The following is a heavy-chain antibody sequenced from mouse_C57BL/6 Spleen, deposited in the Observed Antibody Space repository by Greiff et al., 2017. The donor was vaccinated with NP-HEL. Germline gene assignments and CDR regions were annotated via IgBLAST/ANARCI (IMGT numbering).Heavy chain of an antibody. Sequence: DVMLVESGGGLVKPGGSLKLSCAASGFTFSSYAMSWVRQTPEKRLEWVATISDGGSYTYYPDNVKGRFTISRDNAKNNLYLQMSHLKSEDTAMYYCARDLYDGYAYYFDYWGQGTTLTVSS. J-gene: IGHJ2*01. V-gene: IGHV5-4*01. D-gene: IGHD2-3*01. CDR3: ARDLYDGYAYYFDY. CDR2: ISDGGSYT. CDR1: GFTFSSYA.